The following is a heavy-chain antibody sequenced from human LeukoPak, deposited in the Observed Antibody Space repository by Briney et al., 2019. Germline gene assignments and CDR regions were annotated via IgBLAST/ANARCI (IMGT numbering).Heavy chain of an antibody. CDR2: INHSGST. Sequence: SETLSLTCAVYGGSFSGYYWSWIRQPPGKGLEWIGEINHSGSTNYNPSLRSRVTISVDTSKNQFSLKLSSVTAADTAVYYCARGGFLGYCSSTSCYGSLGHASKYYYGMDVWGKGTTVTVSS. V-gene: IGHV4-34*01. CDR3: ARGGFLGYCSSTSCYGSLGHASKYYYGMDV. J-gene: IGHJ6*04. D-gene: IGHD2-2*01. CDR1: GGSFSGYY.